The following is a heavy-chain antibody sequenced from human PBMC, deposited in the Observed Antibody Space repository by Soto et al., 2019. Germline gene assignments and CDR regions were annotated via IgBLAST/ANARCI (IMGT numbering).Heavy chain of an antibody. D-gene: IGHD3-3*01. Sequence: SETLSLTCTVSGGSISSGDYYWSWIRQPPGKGLEWIGYIYYSGSTYYNPSLKSRVTISVDTSKNQFSLKLSSVTAADTAVYYCARDLSPDFGVVTTTNWFDPWGQGTLVTVSS. CDR1: GGSISSGDYY. J-gene: IGHJ5*02. CDR2: IYYSGST. V-gene: IGHV4-30-4*01. CDR3: ARDLSPDFGVVTTTNWFDP.